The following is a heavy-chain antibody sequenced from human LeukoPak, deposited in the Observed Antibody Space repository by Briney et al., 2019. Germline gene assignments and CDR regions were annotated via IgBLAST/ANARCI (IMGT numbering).Heavy chain of an antibody. J-gene: IGHJ4*02. CDR1: GFTFGSYG. V-gene: IGHV3-30*02. CDR3: AKAGLAMPPDY. Sequence: GSLRLSCAASGFTFGSYGMHWVRQAPGKGLEWVAFIRYDGSHKYSADSVKGRFTISRDNSKNTLYLQMNSLRAEDTAVYHCAKAGLAMPPDYWRQGTLVTVSS. D-gene: IGHD2-2*01. CDR2: IRYDGSHK.